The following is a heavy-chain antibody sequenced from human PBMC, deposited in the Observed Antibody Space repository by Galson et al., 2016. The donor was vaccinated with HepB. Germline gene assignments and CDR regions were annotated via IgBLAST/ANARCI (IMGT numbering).Heavy chain of an antibody. V-gene: IGHV3-74*01. Sequence: SLRLSCAASGLTFSRYWMHWVRQAPGKGLVWVSRINSDDSSASYADSVKGRFTISRDNAKNTLFLQMSSLRAEDTAVYYCARGGLYCVGTSCRRQFPLPDPLDYWGQGTLVTVSS. CDR2: INSDDSSA. J-gene: IGHJ4*02. D-gene: IGHD2-2*01. CDR1: GLTFSRYW. CDR3: ARGGLYCVGTSCRRQFPLPDPLDY.